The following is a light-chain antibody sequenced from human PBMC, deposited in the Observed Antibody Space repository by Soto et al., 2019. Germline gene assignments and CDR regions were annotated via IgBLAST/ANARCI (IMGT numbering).Light chain of an antibody. Sequence: QSVPTQPPSVSAAPGQRVTISCSGTTPNIGSNSVSWYLQVPGTVPKLLIYDTNKRPSGIPDRISGSKSGSSATLDITGLQTGDEADYYCATWDSSLKIGVFGGGTKLTVL. CDR3: ATWDSSLKIGV. J-gene: IGLJ3*02. CDR2: DTN. V-gene: IGLV1-51*01. CDR1: TPNIGSNS.